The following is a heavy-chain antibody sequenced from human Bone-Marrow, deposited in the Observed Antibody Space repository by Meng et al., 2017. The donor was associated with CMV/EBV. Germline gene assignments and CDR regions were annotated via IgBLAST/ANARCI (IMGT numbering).Heavy chain of an antibody. CDR3: ARDRGVGIEGAFDY. V-gene: IGHV1-46*01. J-gene: IGHJ4*02. CDR2: INPRGDGT. CDR1: GYTFSSYY. D-gene: IGHD1-26*01. Sequence: ASVKVSCKASGYTFSSYYMHWVRQAPGQGLEWVGIINPRGDGTTYAQKFQGRVTVTRDTSTSTVYMELSNLRSEDTAVYFCARDRGVGIEGAFDYWSQGTLVTVSS.